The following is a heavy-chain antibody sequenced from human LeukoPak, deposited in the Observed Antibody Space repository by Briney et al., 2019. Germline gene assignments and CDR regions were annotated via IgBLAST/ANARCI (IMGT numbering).Heavy chain of an antibody. CDR2: INHSGST. J-gene: IGHJ3*02. Sequence: PSETLSLTCAVYGGSFSGYYWSWLRQPPGKGLEWIGEINHSGSTNYNPSLKSRVTISVDTSKNQFSLKLSSVTAADTAVYYCARGGRWLQLHDAFDIWGQGTMVTVSS. CDR1: GGSFSGYY. V-gene: IGHV4-34*01. CDR3: ARGGRWLQLHDAFDI. D-gene: IGHD5-24*01.